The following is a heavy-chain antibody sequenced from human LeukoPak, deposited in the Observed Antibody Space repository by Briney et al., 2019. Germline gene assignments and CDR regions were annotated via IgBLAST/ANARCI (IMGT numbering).Heavy chain of an antibody. J-gene: IGHJ4*02. V-gene: IGHV3-33*01. CDR2: IWYDGSNK. CDR3: ARSYDYGDYVDY. D-gene: IGHD4-17*01. Sequence: GRSLRLSCAASGFTFSSYGMHWVRQAPGKGLEWVAVIWYDGSNKYYADSVKGRFTISRDNSKNTLYLQMNSLRAEDTAVYYCARSYDYGDYVDYWGQGTLVTVSS. CDR1: GFTFSSYG.